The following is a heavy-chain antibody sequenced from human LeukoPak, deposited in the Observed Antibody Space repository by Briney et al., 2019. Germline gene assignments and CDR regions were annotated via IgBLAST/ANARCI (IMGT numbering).Heavy chain of an antibody. CDR1: GFTFSSYG. D-gene: IGHD6-6*01. V-gene: IGHV3-30*18. J-gene: IGHJ3*02. Sequence: GRSLRLSCAASGFTFSSYGMHWVRQAPGKGLEWVAVVWYGGSNKYYADSVKGRFTISRDNSKNTLYLQMNSLRAEDTAVYYCAKDLSIAAPDWAFDIWGQGTMVTVSS. CDR2: VWYGGSNK. CDR3: AKDLSIAAPDWAFDI.